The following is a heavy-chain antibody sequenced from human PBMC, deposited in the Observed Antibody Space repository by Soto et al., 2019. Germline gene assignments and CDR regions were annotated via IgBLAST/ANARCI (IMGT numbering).Heavy chain of an antibody. CDR2: IRSKAYGGTT. V-gene: IGHV3-49*03. D-gene: IGHD2-15*01. Sequence: GGSLRLSCTASGFTFGDYAMSWFRQAPGKGLEWVGFIRSKAYGGTTEYAASVKGRFTISRDDSKSIAYLQMNSLKTEDTAVYYCTRIHFRGGSFVKLNYYYGMDVWGQGTTVTVSS. CDR3: TRIHFRGGSFVKLNYYYGMDV. CDR1: GFTFGDYA. J-gene: IGHJ6*02.